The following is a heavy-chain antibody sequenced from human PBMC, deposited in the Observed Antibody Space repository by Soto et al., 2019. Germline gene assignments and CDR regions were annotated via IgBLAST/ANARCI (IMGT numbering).Heavy chain of an antibody. CDR1: GFTVSSNY. D-gene: IGHD3-10*01. J-gene: IGHJ6*02. CDR3: ARSSYGYGMDV. CDR2: IYSGGST. V-gene: IGHV3-53*01. Sequence: GGSLRLSCAASGFTVSSNYMSWVRQAPGKGLEWVSVIYSGGSTYYADSVKGRFTISRDNSKNTLYLQMNSLRAEDTAAYYCARSSYGYGMDVWGQGTTVTVSS.